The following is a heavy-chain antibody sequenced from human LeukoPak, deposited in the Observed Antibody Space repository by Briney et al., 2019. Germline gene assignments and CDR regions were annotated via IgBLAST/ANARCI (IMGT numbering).Heavy chain of an antibody. V-gene: IGHV4-59*01. Sequence: SETLSLTCTVSGGSISSYYWSWIRQPPGKGLEWIGYIYYSGGTNYNPSLKSRVTRSVDTSKNQFSLKLSSVTAADTAVYYCARKRSYCGGDCPNFDYWGQGTLVTVSS. CDR1: GGSISSYY. J-gene: IGHJ4*02. D-gene: IGHD2-21*02. CDR2: IYYSGGT. CDR3: ARKRSYCGGDCPNFDY.